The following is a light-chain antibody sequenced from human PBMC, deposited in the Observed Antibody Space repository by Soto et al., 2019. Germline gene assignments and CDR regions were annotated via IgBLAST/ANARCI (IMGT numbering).Light chain of an antibody. CDR2: GAS. Sequence: EIVMPQSPATLSVSPGERATLSCRASQSVSSNLAWYQQKPGQAPRLLIYGASTRATGIPVRFSGSGSGTEFTLTISSLQSEDFAVYYCQQYNNWPPWTFGQGTKVETK. V-gene: IGKV3-15*01. CDR3: QQYNNWPPWT. J-gene: IGKJ1*01. CDR1: QSVSSN.